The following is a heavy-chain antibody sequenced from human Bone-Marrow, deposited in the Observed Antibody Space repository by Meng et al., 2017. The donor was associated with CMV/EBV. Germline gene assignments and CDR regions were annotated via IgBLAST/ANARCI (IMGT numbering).Heavy chain of an antibody. CDR1: GYSFTSYW. D-gene: IGHD3-3*01. J-gene: IGHJ3*02. Sequence: GESLKISCKGSGYSFTSYWIGWVRQMPGKGLEWMGIIYPGDSDTRYSPSFQGQVTISADKSISTAYLQWSSLKASDTAMYYCARQMGKTDFWSGYYGDDAFDIWAQGTMVTFSS. V-gene: IGHV5-51*01. CDR3: ARQMGKTDFWSGYYGDDAFDI. CDR2: IYPGDSDT.